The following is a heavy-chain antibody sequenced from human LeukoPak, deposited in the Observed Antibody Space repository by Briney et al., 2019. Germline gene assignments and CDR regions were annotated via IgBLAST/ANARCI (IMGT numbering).Heavy chain of an antibody. D-gene: IGHD2-2*01. CDR2: IYTSGST. Sequence: SETLSLTCTVSGGSISSGSYYWSWIRQPAGKGLEWIGRIYTSGSTNCNPSLKSRVTISVDTSKNQFSLKLNSVTAADTAVYYCARTTEGYCRSTSCYGFYYSYYMDVRGKGTTVTISS. CDR3: ARTTEGYCRSTSCYGFYYSYYMDV. CDR1: GGSISSGSYY. V-gene: IGHV4-61*02. J-gene: IGHJ6*03.